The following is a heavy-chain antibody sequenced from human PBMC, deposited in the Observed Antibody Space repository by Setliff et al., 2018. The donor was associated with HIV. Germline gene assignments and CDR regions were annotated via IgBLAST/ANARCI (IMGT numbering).Heavy chain of an antibody. CDR2: VTSSGDST. CDR3: VRGGVDTNMVTI. D-gene: IGHD5-18*01. V-gene: IGHV3-64D*09. J-gene: IGHJ4*01. Sequence: LRLSCSASGVSVSSRAMHWVRQAPGKGLEYVSAVTSSGDSTYYADSVKGRFSISKDNSKNTLYLQMNSLRVEDTAMYYCVRGGVDTNMVTIWGHGTLVTVSS. CDR1: GVSVSSRA.